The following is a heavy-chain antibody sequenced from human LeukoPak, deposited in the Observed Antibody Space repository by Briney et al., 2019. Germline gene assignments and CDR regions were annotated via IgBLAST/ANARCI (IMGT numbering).Heavy chain of an antibody. D-gene: IGHD3-22*01. CDR2: ISPSGGST. Sequence: GGSLRLSCVASGFTLSNNAMAWVRQSPGKGLEWVSAISPSGGSTYYADSVRGRFTISRDNSKNTLYLQMNSLRAEDTAIYFCARVPYNYDTSSYYYKYYFDYWGQGTLVTVSS. CDR1: GFTLSNNA. J-gene: IGHJ4*02. CDR3: ARVPYNYDTSSYYYKYYFDY. V-gene: IGHV3-23*01.